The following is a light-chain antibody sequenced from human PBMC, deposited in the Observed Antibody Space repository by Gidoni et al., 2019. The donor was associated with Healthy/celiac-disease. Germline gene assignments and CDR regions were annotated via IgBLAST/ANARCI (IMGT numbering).Light chain of an antibody. CDR3: QQRSNWPQLT. CDR2: DAS. Sequence: EIVLTQSPATLSLSPGERATLSCRASQSVSSYLAWYQQKPGQAPRLLIYDASNRATGIPARFSGSGSGTDFTLTISSLEPEDFAVYYCQQRSNWPQLTFXGXTEVXIK. CDR1: QSVSSY. V-gene: IGKV3-11*01. J-gene: IGKJ4*01.